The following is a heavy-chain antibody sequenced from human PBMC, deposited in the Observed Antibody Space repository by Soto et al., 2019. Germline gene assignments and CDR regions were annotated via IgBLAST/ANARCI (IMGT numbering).Heavy chain of an antibody. CDR1: GASISSDGYY. V-gene: IGHV4-31*03. CDR3: ARRHDILTGSDSFDV. CDR2: FYYSGTT. J-gene: IGHJ3*01. D-gene: IGHD3-9*01. Sequence: QVQLQESGPGLVRPSQTLSLTCTLSGASISSDGYYWSWIRQRPGKGLEWIGDFYYSGTTSYYPSLRSRLTISGDTSKNQFSLRLSSVTATDTAVYYCARRHDILTGSDSFDVWGRGTLVTVSS.